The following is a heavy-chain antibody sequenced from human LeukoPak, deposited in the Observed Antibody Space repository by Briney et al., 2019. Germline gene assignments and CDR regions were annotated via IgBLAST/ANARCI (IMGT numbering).Heavy chain of an antibody. V-gene: IGHV1-2*02. D-gene: IGHD3-22*01. Sequence: ASVKVSCKASGYTFTGYYMHWVRQAPGQGLEWMGWINPNSGGTNYAQKFQGRVTMTRDTSISTAYMELSRLRSDDTAVYYCAREAAMIVVVANWFDPWGQGTLVTVSS. CDR3: AREAAMIVVVANWFDP. CDR1: GYTFTGYY. CDR2: INPNSGGT. J-gene: IGHJ5*02.